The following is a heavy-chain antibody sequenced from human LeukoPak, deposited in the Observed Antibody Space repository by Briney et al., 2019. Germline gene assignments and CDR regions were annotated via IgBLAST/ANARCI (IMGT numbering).Heavy chain of an antibody. J-gene: IGHJ4*02. CDR2: ISGSGGST. V-gene: IGHV3-23*01. CDR3: AKASSGWSPPDY. CDR1: GFTFSSYA. D-gene: IGHD6-19*01. Sequence: GGSLRLSCAASGFTFSSYAMSWVRQAPGKGLEWVSAISGSGGSTYYADSVKGRFTISRDNSKNTLYLLMDSLRAEDTAVYYCAKASSGWSPPDYWGQGTLVTVSS.